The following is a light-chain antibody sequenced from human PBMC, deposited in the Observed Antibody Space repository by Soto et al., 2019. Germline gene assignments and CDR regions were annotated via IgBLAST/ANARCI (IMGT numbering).Light chain of an antibody. CDR3: QQLNSYPGYT. Sequence: DIQLTQSPSFLSASVGDRVTITCRASQGISSYLAWYQQKPGKAPKLLIYAPSTLQSGVPSRFSGSGSGTVFTLTISSRQPEDFATYYCQQLNSYPGYTFGQGTKLEIK. CDR2: APS. CDR1: QGISSY. V-gene: IGKV1-9*01. J-gene: IGKJ2*01.